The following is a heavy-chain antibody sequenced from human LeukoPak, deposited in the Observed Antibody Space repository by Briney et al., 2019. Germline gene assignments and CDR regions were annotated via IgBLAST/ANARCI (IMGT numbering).Heavy chain of an antibody. CDR2: INGDGSTT. CDR1: GLTFSSYW. CDR3: ARELYSGSYLY. Sequence: PGGSLRLSCAASGLTFSSYWMHWVRQAPGKRLVWVSLINGDGSTTTYADSVKGRFTISRGNAKNTLYLQMNSLRAEDTAVYYCARELYSGSYLYWGQGTLVTVSS. D-gene: IGHD1-26*01. J-gene: IGHJ4*02. V-gene: IGHV3-74*03.